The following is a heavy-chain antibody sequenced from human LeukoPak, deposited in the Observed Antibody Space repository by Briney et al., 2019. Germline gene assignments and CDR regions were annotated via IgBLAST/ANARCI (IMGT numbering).Heavy chain of an antibody. V-gene: IGHV3-74*01. CDR1: GFTFTSFW. CDR3: AKEGVSGDFWSGYYPYYYYYYGMDV. J-gene: IGHJ6*02. D-gene: IGHD3-3*01. Sequence: GGSLRLSCAASGFTFTSFWMHWVRQAPGQGLVWVSRINNDGSGTSYADSVKGRFTISRDNSKNTLYLQMNSLRAEDTAVYYCAKEGVSGDFWSGYYPYYYYYYGMDVWGQGTTVTVS. CDR2: INNDGSGT.